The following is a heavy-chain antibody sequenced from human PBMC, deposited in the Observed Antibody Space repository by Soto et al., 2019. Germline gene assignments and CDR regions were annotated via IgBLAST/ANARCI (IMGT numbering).Heavy chain of an antibody. CDR3: ARVPGIAAAGIVWFDP. CDR2: INSDGSST. Sequence: EVQLVESGGGLVQPGGSLRLSCAASGFTFSSYWMHWVRQAPGKGLVWVSRINSDGSSTSYADSVKGRFTISRDNANNALYLQMNSLRAEDTAVYYCARVPGIAAAGIVWFDPWGQGTLVTVSS. D-gene: IGHD6-13*01. V-gene: IGHV3-74*01. CDR1: GFTFSSYW. J-gene: IGHJ5*02.